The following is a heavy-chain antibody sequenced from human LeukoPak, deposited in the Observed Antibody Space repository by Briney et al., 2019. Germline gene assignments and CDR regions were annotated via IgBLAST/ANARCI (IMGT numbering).Heavy chain of an antibody. Sequence: KPGGSLRLSCAASGFTFSSYSLTWVRQAPRKGLEWVSSITTGGDDLYYSDSVKGRFTISRDNAKNSLYLQMNSLRAEDTAIYFCARPRGYFDYYSDYWGQGTLVTVSS. V-gene: IGHV3-21*04. CDR1: GFTFSSYS. J-gene: IGHJ4*02. CDR3: ARPRGYFDYYSDY. D-gene: IGHD3-9*01. CDR2: ITTGGDDL.